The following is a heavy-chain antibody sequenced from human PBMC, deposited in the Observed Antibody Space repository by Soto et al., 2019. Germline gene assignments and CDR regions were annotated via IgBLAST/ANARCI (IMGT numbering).Heavy chain of an antibody. J-gene: IGHJ4*02. V-gene: IGHV3-23*01. CDR2: ISGSGGST. Sequence: EVQLLESGGGLVQPGGSLRLSCADSGFTFSSYAMSWVRQAPGKGLEWVSAISGSGGSTYYADSVKGRFTISRDNSKXTLYRQMNSLRAEDTAVYYCAQPRRCSGPYYFDYWGQGTLVTVSS. CDR3: AQPRRCSGPYYFDY. CDR1: GFTFSSYA. D-gene: IGHD6-19*01.